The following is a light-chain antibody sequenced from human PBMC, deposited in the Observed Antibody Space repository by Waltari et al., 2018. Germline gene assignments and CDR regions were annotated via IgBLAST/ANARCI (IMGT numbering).Light chain of an antibody. CDR3: QVWGSSSDPL. J-gene: IGLJ2*01. CDR1: NIGRKS. CDR2: SDN. Sequence: SYVLTQPPSVSVAPGQTARITCGGNNIGRKSVHWYQQKPGQAPVLVVYSDNVRPSGIPERFSGSNSGNTATLTISGVEAGDEADYYCQVWGSSSDPLFGGGTKLTVL. V-gene: IGLV3-21*02.